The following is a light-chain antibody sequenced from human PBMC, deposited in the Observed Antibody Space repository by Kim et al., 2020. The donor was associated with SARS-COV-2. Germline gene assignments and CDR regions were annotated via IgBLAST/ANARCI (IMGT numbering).Light chain of an antibody. Sequence: GQRVTISCSGGSSNIGSNPVNWYQNLPGTAPKVLSYSNNQRPAGVPDRFSGSKSGTSASLAIIGLQSEDEADYYCATWDDSLVGWVFGGGTQLTVL. V-gene: IGLV1-44*01. CDR2: SNN. CDR3: ATWDDSLVGWV. J-gene: IGLJ3*02. CDR1: SSNIGSNP.